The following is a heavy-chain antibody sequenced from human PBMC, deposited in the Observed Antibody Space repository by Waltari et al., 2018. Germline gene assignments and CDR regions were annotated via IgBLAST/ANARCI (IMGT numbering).Heavy chain of an antibody. CDR1: GASVSTIRAA. CDR3: ARDRKGWFGP. CDR2: TYYKSKWNN. J-gene: IGHJ5*02. V-gene: IGHV6-1*01. Sequence: QVQLQQSGPGLVKPSQTLSLTCAISGASVSTIRAAWNWIRQSPSRGLEWLGRTYYKSKWNNDYAVSVRSRITINPDTSKNLFSLQLNSVTPEDTAVYYCARDRKGWFGPWGQGTLVTVSS.